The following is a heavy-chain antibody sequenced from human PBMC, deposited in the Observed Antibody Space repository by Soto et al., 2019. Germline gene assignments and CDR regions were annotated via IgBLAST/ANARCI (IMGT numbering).Heavy chain of an antibody. CDR1: GFTISNYD. J-gene: IGHJ4*02. CDR2: ISSSGSTI. D-gene: IGHD3-3*01. V-gene: IGHV3-11*01. CDR3: ARGLFGGFPDY. Sequence: PGGSLRLSCAASGFTISNYDINWIRQAPGNGLEWVSYISSSGSTIYYADSVKGRFTISRDNAKNSVYLQMNSLRPEDTAVYFSARGLFGGFPDYWGQGTLVTVSS.